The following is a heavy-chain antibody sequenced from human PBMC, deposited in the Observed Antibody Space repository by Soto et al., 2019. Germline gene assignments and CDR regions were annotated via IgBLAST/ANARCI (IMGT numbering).Heavy chain of an antibody. CDR2: IYYSGSI. D-gene: IGHD4-17*01. V-gene: IGHV4-59*01. CDR1: GGSISSYY. J-gene: IGHJ6*02. CDR3: ARVNYGNYYYYYGMDV. Sequence: PSETLSLTCTVSGGSISSYYWSWIRQPPGKGLEWIGYIYYSGSIYYNPSLKSRVSISVDTSKNQFSLKLNSVTAADTAVYYCARVNYGNYYYYYGMDVWGQGTTVTVSS.